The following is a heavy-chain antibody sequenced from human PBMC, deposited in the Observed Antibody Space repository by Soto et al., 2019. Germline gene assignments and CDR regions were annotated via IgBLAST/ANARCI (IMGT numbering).Heavy chain of an antibody. CDR3: ARDGPGQQQLVPDYYYYGMDV. Sequence: ASETLSLTCTVSGGSISSYYWSWIRQPPGKGLECIGYIYYSGSTNYNPSLKSRVTISVDTSKNQFSLKLSSVTAADTAVYYCARDGPGQQQLVPDYYYYGMDVWGQGTTVTVSS. CDR2: IYYSGST. D-gene: IGHD6-13*01. CDR1: GGSISSYY. J-gene: IGHJ6*02. V-gene: IGHV4-59*01.